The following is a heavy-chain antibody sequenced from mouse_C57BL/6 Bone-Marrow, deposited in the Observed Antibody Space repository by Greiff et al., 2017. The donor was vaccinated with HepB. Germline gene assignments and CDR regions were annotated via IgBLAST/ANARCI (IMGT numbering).Heavy chain of an antibody. D-gene: IGHD2-2*01. CDR1: GYSITSGYD. Sequence: VQLQQSGPGMVKPSQSLSLTCTVTGYSITSGYDWHWIRHFPGNKLEWMGYISYSGSTNYNPSLKSRISITPDTSKNHFFLKLNSVTTEDTATYYCARDGYDGYYFDYWGQGTTLTVSS. V-gene: IGHV3-1*01. CDR2: ISYSGST. J-gene: IGHJ2*01. CDR3: ARDGYDGYYFDY.